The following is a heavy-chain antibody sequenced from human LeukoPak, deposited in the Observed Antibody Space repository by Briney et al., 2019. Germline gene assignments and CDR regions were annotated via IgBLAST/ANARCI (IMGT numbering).Heavy chain of an antibody. CDR1: GFTFSSYW. CDR3: ARGPEDCSSTSCYGEINYFDY. D-gene: IGHD2-2*01. Sequence: GGSLRLSCAASGFTFSSYWMSWVRQAPGKGLECVANIKQDGSEKYYVDSVKGRFTISRDNAKNSLYLQMNSLRAEDTAVYYCARGPEDCSSTSCYGEINYFDYWGQGTLVTVSS. J-gene: IGHJ4*02. V-gene: IGHV3-7*01. CDR2: IKQDGSEK.